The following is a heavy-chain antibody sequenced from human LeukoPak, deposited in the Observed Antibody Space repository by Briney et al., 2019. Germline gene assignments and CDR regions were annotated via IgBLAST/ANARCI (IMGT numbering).Heavy chain of an antibody. CDR3: ARTLYSSSSENYFDY. Sequence: PSETLSLTCTVSGGSISSYYWGWIRQPPGKGLEWIGSIYYSASTYYNPSLKSRVTISVDTSKNQFSLKLRSVTAADTAVYFCARTLYSSSSENYFDYWGQGTLVTVSS. CDR2: IYYSAST. V-gene: IGHV4-39*07. CDR1: GGSISSYY. J-gene: IGHJ4*02. D-gene: IGHD6-6*01.